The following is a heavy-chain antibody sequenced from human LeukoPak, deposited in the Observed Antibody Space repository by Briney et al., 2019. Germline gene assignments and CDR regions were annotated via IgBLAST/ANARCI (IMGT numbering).Heavy chain of an antibody. Sequence: GASVKVSCKASGYTFTSYYMHWVRQAPGQGLEWMGWINPNSGGTNYAQKFQGRVTMTRDTSTSTVYMELSSLRSEDTAVYYCTRGGYGGPRVAFDYWGQGTLVTVSS. D-gene: IGHD4-23*01. CDR3: TRGGYGGPRVAFDY. J-gene: IGHJ4*02. V-gene: IGHV1-46*01. CDR1: GYTFTSYY. CDR2: INPNSGGT.